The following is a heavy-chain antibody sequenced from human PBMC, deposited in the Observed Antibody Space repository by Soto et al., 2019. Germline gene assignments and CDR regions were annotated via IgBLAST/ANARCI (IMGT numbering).Heavy chain of an antibody. J-gene: IGHJ5*01. CDR1: GDSISTVDYF. CDR3: ARGRYCLTGRCFPNWFDS. V-gene: IGHV4-30-4*01. Sequence: SETLSLTCSVSGDSISTVDYFWAWIRQPPGQALEYIGYIYKSTTTYYNPSFESRVAISLDTSKSQFSLNVTSVTAADTAVYFCARGRYCLTGRCFPNWFDSWGQGTLVTVS. D-gene: IGHD2-15*01. CDR2: IYKSTTT.